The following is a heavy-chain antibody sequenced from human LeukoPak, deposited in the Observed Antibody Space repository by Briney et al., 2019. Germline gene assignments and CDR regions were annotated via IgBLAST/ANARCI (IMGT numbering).Heavy chain of an antibody. J-gene: IGHJ6*03. CDR3: ARVGSYGTMWHHYYYYMDV. D-gene: IGHD2-21*01. CDR2: INWNGGST. CDR1: GFTFDDYG. V-gene: IGHV3-20*04. Sequence: PGGSLRLSCAASGFTFDDYGMSWVRQAPGKGLEWVSGINWNGGSTGYADSVKGRSTISRDNAKNSMYLQMNSLRAEDTALYYCARVGSYGTMWHHYYYYMDVWGKGTTVTVSS.